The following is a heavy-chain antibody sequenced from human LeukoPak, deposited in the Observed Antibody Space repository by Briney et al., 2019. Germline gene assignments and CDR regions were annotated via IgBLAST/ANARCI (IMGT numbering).Heavy chain of an antibody. CDR3: ARQGGYDWGWGSYYYYGMDV. V-gene: IGHV4-4*02. CDR1: GGSISSSNW. J-gene: IGHJ6*02. CDR2: IHHSGST. Sequence: SGTLSLTCAVSGGSISSSNWWSWVRQAPGKGLEWIGEIHHSGSTNYNPSLKSRVTISVDTSKNQFSLKLSSVTAADTAVYYCARQGGYDWGWGSYYYYGMDVWGQGTTVTVSS. D-gene: IGHD5-12*01.